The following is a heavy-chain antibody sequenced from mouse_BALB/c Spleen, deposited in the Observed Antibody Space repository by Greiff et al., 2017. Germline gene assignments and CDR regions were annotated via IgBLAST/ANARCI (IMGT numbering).Heavy chain of an antibody. V-gene: IGHV2-9*02. Sequence: VHLVESGPGLVAPSQSLSITCTVSGFSLTSYGVHWVRQPPGKGLEWLGVIWAGGSTNYNSALMSRLSISKDNSKSQVFLKMNSLQTDDTAMYYCARDSDGPAYWGQGTLVTVSA. CDR2: IWAGGST. CDR1: GFSLTSYG. D-gene: IGHD2-3*01. CDR3: ARDSDGPAY. J-gene: IGHJ3*01.